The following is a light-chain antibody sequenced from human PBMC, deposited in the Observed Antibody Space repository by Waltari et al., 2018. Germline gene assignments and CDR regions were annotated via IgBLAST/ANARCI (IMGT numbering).Light chain of an antibody. CDR3: QQLHSPGYT. V-gene: IGKV1-9*01. CDR1: QGISNY. J-gene: IGKJ2*01. Sequence: IQLTQSPSSLSASVGDRVTITCLASQGISNYLAWYQQKPGKVPKLLIHSASTLQSGVPSRFSGSGSGTDFTLTISSLQPEDFATYYCQQLHSPGYTFGQGTKLEIK. CDR2: SAS.